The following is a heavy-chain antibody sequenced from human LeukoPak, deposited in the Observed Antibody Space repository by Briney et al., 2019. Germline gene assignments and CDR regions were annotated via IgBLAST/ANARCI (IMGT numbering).Heavy chain of an antibody. CDR2: ISGSGGST. V-gene: IGHV3-23*01. Sequence: PGGSLRLSCATSGFIFSTDALSWVRQAPGKGLEWASSISGSGGSTYHADSVKGRFTISRDSSKNTLYLQMNSPRAEDTAIYYCARVIRAAPGKGYFDYWGQGTLVTVSS. J-gene: IGHJ4*02. CDR1: GFIFSTDA. CDR3: ARVIRAAPGKGYFDY. D-gene: IGHD6-13*01.